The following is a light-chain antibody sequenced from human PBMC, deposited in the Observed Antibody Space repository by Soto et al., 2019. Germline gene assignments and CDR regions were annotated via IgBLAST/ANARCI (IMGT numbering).Light chain of an antibody. CDR1: QYISTY. Sequence: DIHMTQSPSSLSASVGDRVTITCGASQYISTYLNWYQQKPGKAPKILIYEASKLATGVPSRFSGSGSETHFNFSISSLQPEDVGTYYCQQYNNLRTFGPGTKVDFK. V-gene: IGKV1-33*01. CDR2: EAS. J-gene: IGKJ3*01. CDR3: QQYNNLRT.